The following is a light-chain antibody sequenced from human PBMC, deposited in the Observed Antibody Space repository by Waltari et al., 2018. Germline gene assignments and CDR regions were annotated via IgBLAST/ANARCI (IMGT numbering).Light chain of an antibody. Sequence: QSVLTQQPSASGTPGQRVTISCSGSSSNIGRSYVYWYQQLPGTAPKLLIYRKNQRPSGVPDRFSGSKSGTSASLAISGLRSEDEADYYCASWDDNLSGWVFGGGTKLTVL. CDR1: SSNIGRSY. CDR3: ASWDDNLSGWV. J-gene: IGLJ3*02. V-gene: IGLV1-47*01. CDR2: RKN.